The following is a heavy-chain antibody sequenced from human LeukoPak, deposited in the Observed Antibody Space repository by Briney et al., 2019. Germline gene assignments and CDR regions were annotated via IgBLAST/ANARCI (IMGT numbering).Heavy chain of an antibody. D-gene: IGHD3-22*01. J-gene: IGHJ3*02. CDR1: GDSINNYY. Sequence: PSETLSLTCTVSGDSINNYYWSWIRQPPGKGLEWIGYIYYSGSTNYNPSLKNRVTISVDTSKSQFSLKLSSVTVADTAVYYCARERHYYDSSGYYDRFNDAFDIWGQGTMVTVSS. V-gene: IGHV4-59*01. CDR2: IYYSGST. CDR3: ARERHYYDSSGYYDRFNDAFDI.